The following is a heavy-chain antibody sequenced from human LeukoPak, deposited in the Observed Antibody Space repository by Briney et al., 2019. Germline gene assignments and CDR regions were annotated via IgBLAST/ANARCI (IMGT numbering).Heavy chain of an antibody. CDR3: ARANYGGNSGLTV. CDR2: IYHSGST. Sequence: PSQTLSLTCAVSGGSISSGGYSWSWIRQPPGKGLEWIGYIYHSGSTYYNPSLKSRVTMSVDTSKNQFSLKLSSVTAADTAVYYCARANYGGNSGLTVWGQGTLVTVSS. CDR1: GGSISSGGYS. V-gene: IGHV4-30-2*01. J-gene: IGHJ4*02. D-gene: IGHD4-23*01.